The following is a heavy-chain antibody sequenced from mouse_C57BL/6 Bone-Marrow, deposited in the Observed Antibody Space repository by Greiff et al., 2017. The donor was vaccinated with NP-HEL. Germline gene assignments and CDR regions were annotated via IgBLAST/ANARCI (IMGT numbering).Heavy chain of an antibody. J-gene: IGHJ2*01. Sequence: QVQLQQPGAELVRPGSSVKLSCKASGYTFTRYWMDWVKQRPGQGLEWIGNIYPSDSETHYNQKFKDKATLTVGTSSSTHYMQHRSVTSEDSAVYYCARRTTKYYFDYWGQGTTLTVSS. CDR1: GYTFTRYW. D-gene: IGHD1-1*01. V-gene: IGHV1-61*01. CDR2: IYPSDSET. CDR3: ARRTTKYYFDY.